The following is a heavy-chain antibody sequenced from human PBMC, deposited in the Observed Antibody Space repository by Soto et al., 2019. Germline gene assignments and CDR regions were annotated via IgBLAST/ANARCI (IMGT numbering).Heavy chain of an antibody. CDR1: GFTFSSYA. J-gene: IGHJ4*02. Sequence: GGSLRLSCAASGFTFSSYAMSWVRQAPGKGLEWVSAISGSGGSTYYADYVKGRFTISRDNSQSTVYLQMNSLRPEDTATYFCARDSAYSTASTHFDNWGQGTLVTVSS. CDR3: ARDSAYSTASTHFDN. V-gene: IGHV3-23*01. D-gene: IGHD2-2*01. CDR2: ISGSGGST.